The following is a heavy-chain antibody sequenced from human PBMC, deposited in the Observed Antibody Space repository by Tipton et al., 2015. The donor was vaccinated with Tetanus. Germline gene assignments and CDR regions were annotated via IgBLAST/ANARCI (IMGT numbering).Heavy chain of an antibody. V-gene: IGHV4-4*07. D-gene: IGHD5-24*01. CDR2: IPNGNA. CDR3: ARGITDGYNQRFDY. Sequence: GLEKPSETLSLTCTVSRGPISSYYWSWIRQPAGKGLEWIGHIPNGNADYVPSLKSRLTLSVDLSKNQISLNLHSVTAADAGFYYCARGITDGYNQRFDYWGQGILVAVSS. CDR1: RGPISSYY. J-gene: IGHJ4*02.